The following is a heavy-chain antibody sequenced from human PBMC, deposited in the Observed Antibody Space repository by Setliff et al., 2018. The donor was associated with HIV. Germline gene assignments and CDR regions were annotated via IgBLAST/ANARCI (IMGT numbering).Heavy chain of an antibody. CDR2: ISAYNGNT. D-gene: IGHD6-6*01. Sequence: ASVKVSCKASGGKASGGTFSSYAISWVRQAPGQGLEWMGWISAYNGNTNYAQKLQGRVTMTTDTSTSTAYMELRSLRSDDTAVYYCARDIAAWGYFDYWGQGTLVTVSS. CDR3: ARDIAAWGYFDY. J-gene: IGHJ4*02. V-gene: IGHV1-18*01. CDR1: GGTFSSYA.